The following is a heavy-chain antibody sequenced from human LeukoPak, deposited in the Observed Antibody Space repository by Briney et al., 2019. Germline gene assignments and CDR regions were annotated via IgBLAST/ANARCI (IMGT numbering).Heavy chain of an antibody. CDR3: ARQEQLVRNIDY. V-gene: IGHV4-59*08. Sequence: PSETLSLTCTVSGGSMSTYYWSWIRQSPGKGLEWIGSVYYSGSTNYNPSLKSRVSISVDTSKNQFSLKLTSVTAADTAVYYCARQEQLVRNIDYWGQGTLVTVSS. J-gene: IGHJ4*02. CDR1: GGSMSTYY. D-gene: IGHD6-13*01. CDR2: VYYSGST.